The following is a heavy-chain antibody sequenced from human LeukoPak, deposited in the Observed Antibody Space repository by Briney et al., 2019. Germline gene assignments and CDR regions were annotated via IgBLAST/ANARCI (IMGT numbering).Heavy chain of an antibody. Sequence: GRSLRLSCEVSGFTFINYAMTWVRQAPGKGLEWVSTISGSGAYTYYADSVKGRFTISRDNSKNTLYLQMNSLRTEDTAVYYCAKYFASGSYYKLPHWGQGTLVTVSS. CDR1: GFTFINYA. V-gene: IGHV3-23*01. CDR3: AKYFASGSYYKLPH. CDR2: ISGSGAYT. D-gene: IGHD3-10*01. J-gene: IGHJ1*01.